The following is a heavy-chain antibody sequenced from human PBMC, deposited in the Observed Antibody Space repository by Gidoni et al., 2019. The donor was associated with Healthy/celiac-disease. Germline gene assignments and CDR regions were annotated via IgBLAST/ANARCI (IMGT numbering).Heavy chain of an antibody. CDR1: GFTFSRYG. CDR3: ARDNILAAAGSNWFDP. V-gene: IGHV3-33*01. D-gene: IGHD6-13*01. CDR2: IWYDGSNK. J-gene: IGHJ5*02. Sequence: QVQLVESGGGVVQPGRSLRLSCAASGFTFSRYGLHWVRQAPGKGLEWVAVIWYDGSNKYYADSVKGRFTISRDNSKNTLYLQMNSLRAEDTAVYYCARDNILAAAGSNWFDPWGQGTLVTVSS.